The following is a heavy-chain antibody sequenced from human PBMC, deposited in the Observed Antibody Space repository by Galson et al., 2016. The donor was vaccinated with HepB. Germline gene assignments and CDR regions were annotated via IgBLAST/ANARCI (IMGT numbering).Heavy chain of an antibody. D-gene: IGHD4-23*01. CDR1: GSTFSAYA. V-gene: IGHV3-23*01. Sequence: RLSCAASGSTFSAYAMAWARQAPGKGLEWVSGISDSGANTYYADSVRGRFSISRDDSKSTLYLQMTNLRVEDTALYYCVADHGGLDCFDFWGQGTKVPVSS. CDR2: ISDSGANT. J-gene: IGHJ3*01. CDR3: VADHGGLDCFDF.